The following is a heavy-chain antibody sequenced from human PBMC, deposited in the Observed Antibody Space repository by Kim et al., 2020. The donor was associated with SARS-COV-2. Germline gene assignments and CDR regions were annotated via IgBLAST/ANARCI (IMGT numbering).Heavy chain of an antibody. CDR3: SGGGPLDWFHP. Sequence: SETLSLTCAVSGASITSDNWWSWVRQPPGKGLEWIGEIFHSGGTNYNPSLKSRVTTSFDKFKNQFSLNLTSLTAADTAVYYCSGGGPLDWFHPWGQGTLVTVFS. V-gene: IGHV4-4*02. J-gene: IGHJ5*02. CDR1: GASITSDNW. D-gene: IGHD3-16*01. CDR2: IFHSGGT.